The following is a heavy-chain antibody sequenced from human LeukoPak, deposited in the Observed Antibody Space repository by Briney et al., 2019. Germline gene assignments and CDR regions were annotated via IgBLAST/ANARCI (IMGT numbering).Heavy chain of an antibody. V-gene: IGHV3-49*04. J-gene: IGHJ4*02. CDR1: GFTFGDFA. CDR3: TRAWGYYYDSSAYYYNY. D-gene: IGHD3-22*01. Sequence: GGSLRLSCIASGFTFGDFAMSWVRQAPGKGLEWVGLVRSKAYGGTKEYAAFVKGRFTISRDDSNNIAYLQMNSLKTEDTAVYFCTRAWGYYYDSSAYYYNYWGQGTLVTVSS. CDR2: VRSKAYGGTK.